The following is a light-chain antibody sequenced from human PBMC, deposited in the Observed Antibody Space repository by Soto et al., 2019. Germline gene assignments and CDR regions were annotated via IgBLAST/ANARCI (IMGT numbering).Light chain of an antibody. CDR1: QSVSSN. CDR3: QQYNKWPPVT. CDR2: GAS. Sequence: EIVMTQSPATLSVSPGERVTLSCRASQSVSSNLAWYQQKSGQAPRLLIYGASTRATGIPARFSGSGSGTEFTLTISSLQSEDFAIYYWQQYNKWPPVTFGQGKRLEIK. J-gene: IGKJ5*01. V-gene: IGKV3-15*01.